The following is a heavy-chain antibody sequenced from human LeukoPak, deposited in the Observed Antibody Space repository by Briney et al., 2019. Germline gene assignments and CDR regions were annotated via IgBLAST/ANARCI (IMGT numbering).Heavy chain of an antibody. Sequence: GASVKVSCKASGYTFTSYGISWVRQAPGQGLEWMGWISAYNGNTNYAQKLQGRVTMTTDTSTSTAYMELRSLRSDDTAVYYCVRAPLYCSSTCFDPWGQGTLVTVSS. CDR3: VRAPLYCSSTCFDP. J-gene: IGHJ5*02. V-gene: IGHV1-18*01. D-gene: IGHD2-2*01. CDR2: ISAYNGNT. CDR1: GYTFTSYG.